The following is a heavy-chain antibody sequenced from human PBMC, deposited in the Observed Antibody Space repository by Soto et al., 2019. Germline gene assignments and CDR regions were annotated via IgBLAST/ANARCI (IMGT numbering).Heavy chain of an antibody. CDR3: ARLFSGYDHYYYYYGMDV. D-gene: IGHD5-12*01. V-gene: IGHV5-51*03. CDR1: GYSFTSYW. Sequence: PGESLKISCKGSGYSFTSYWIGWVRQMPGKGLEWMGIIYPGDSDTRYSPSFQGQVTTSADKSISTAYLQWSSLKASDTAMYYCARLFSGYDHYYYYYGMDVWRQGTTVTVSS. J-gene: IGHJ6*02. CDR2: IYPGDSDT.